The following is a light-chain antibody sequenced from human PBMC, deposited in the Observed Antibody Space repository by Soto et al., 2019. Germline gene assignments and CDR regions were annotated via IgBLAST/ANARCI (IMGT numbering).Light chain of an antibody. CDR3: LQVANFPRT. CDR2: AAT. CDR1: QDINSR. V-gene: IGKV1-12*01. J-gene: IGKJ1*01. Sequence: DIQMTQSPSSVSASVGDTVTITCRASQDINSRLAWFQQQPGRPPKYVIQAATMSQSGFPSRFAGSRSGRDFILTIHTLQPEDSATYYCLQVANFPRTFGQGTKVDIK.